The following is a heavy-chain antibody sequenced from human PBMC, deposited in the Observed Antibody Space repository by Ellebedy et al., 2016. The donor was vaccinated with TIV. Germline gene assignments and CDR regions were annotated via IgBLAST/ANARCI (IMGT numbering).Heavy chain of an antibody. V-gene: IGHV3-21*01. CDR2: ISSSYDYT. Sequence: GGSLRLXXAASGFTFSTYTMNWVRQAPGKGLEWVSSISSSYDYTYYADSVKGRFTISRDNTKNSLYLQMNSLRAEDTAVYYCASQTATTFVAGSPIRDYWGQGTLVTVSS. CDR3: ASQTATTFVAGSPIRDY. CDR1: GFTFSTYT. J-gene: IGHJ4*02. D-gene: IGHD3-16*01.